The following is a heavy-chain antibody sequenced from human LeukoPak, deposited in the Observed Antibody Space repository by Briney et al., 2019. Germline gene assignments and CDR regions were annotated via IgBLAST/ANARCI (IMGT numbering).Heavy chain of an antibody. V-gene: IGHV1-2*02. J-gene: IGHJ4*02. D-gene: IGHD6-19*01. CDR3: ARSGYSSGWFWLGIDY. Sequence: ASVKVSCKASGYTFTGYYMHWVRQAPGQGLEWMGWINPNSGGTNYAQKFQGRVTMTRDTSISTAYVELSRLRSDDTAVYYCARSGYSSGWFWLGIDYWGQGTLVTVSS. CDR1: GYTFTGYY. CDR2: INPNSGGT.